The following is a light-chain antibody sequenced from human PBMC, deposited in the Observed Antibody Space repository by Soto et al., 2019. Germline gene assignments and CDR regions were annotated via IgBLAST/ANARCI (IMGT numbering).Light chain of an antibody. Sequence: AIQMTQSPSSFSASTGDRVTITCRASQGISSYLAWYQQKPGKAPKLLLYAASTLQSGVPSRFSGSGSGTDFTLTISCLQSEDFATYYCQQYYSYPRTFGQGTKVEIK. CDR3: QQYYSYPRT. V-gene: IGKV1-8*01. J-gene: IGKJ1*01. CDR2: AAS. CDR1: QGISSY.